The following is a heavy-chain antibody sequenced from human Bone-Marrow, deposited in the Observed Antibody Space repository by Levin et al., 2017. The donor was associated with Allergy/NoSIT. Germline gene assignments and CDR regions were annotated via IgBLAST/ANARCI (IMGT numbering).Heavy chain of an antibody. CDR3: ARGGISSGWYLVDY. V-gene: IGHV3-48*02. CDR1: GFTFSSYS. D-gene: IGHD6-19*01. J-gene: IGHJ4*02. Sequence: GGSLRLSCAASGFTFSSYSMNWVRQAPGKGLEWVSYISSSSSDIYYADSVRGRFTISSDNAKNSLFLQMNTLRDEDTAVYYCARGGISSGWYLVDYWGQGTQVTVSS. CDR2: ISSSSSDI.